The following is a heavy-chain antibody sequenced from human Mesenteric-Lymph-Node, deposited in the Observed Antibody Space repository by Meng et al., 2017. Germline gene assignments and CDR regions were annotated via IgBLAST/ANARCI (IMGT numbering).Heavy chain of an antibody. V-gene: IGHV1-46*03. J-gene: IGHJ4*02. Sequence: QGQVVQSGGEVKKPGASVKVSCKASGDTFTSYYIHWVRQAPGQGLEWMGKINPSGVSTSYAQKFQGRVTMTRDTSTSAVYMELSSLRSEDTAVYYCTRGGGGSGGRFDYWGQGTLVTVSS. CDR2: INPSGVST. CDR1: GDTFTSYY. CDR3: TRGGGGSGGRFDY. D-gene: IGHD6-19*01.